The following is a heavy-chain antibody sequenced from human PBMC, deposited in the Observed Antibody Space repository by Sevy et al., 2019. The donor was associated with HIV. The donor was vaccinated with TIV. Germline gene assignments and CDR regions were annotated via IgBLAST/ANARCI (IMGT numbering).Heavy chain of an antibody. Sequence: ASVKVSCQASGYTFTSYGLSWVRQAPGQGLEWMGGIRPYNGNTDYAQKLQGRVTVTTDTSTTTAYMELRSLRSDDTALYYCARLLGSTEFGYYFDYWGQGTLVTVSS. CDR2: IRPYNGNT. CDR3: ARLLGSTEFGYYFDY. D-gene: IGHD1-26*01. V-gene: IGHV1-18*01. J-gene: IGHJ4*02. CDR1: GYTFTSYG.